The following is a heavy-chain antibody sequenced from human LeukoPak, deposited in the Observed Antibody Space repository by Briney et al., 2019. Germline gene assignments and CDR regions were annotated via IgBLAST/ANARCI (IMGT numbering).Heavy chain of an antibody. J-gene: IGHJ4*02. V-gene: IGHV4-39*01. D-gene: IGHD3-22*01. Sequence: SETLSLTCTVSGGSISSSSYYWGWIRQPPGKGLEWIVSIYDSVSTYYNPSLKSRVTISVDTCKNQFSLKLSSVTAADTAVYYCARIRIGYYDSSGYLQEDFDYWGQGTLVTVSS. CDR3: ARIRIGYYDSSGYLQEDFDY. CDR1: GGSISSSSYY. CDR2: IYDSVST.